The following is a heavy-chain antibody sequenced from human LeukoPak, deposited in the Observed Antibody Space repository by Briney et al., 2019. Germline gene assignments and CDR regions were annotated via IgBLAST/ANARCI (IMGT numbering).Heavy chain of an antibody. D-gene: IGHD3-10*01. CDR1: GYIFTTYG. V-gene: IGHV1-2*02. CDR3: ARDRGFGEWFHY. J-gene: IGHJ4*02. CDR2: INPNSGGT. Sequence: ASVKVSCKASGYIFTTYGISWVRQAPGQGLEWMGWINPNSGGTNYAQKFQGRVTMTRDTSISTAYMELSRLRSDDTAVYYCARDRGFGEWFHYWGQGTLVTVSS.